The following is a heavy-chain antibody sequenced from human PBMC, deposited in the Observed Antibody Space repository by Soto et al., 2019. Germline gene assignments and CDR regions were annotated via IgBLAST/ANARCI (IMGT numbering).Heavy chain of an antibody. CDR3: AREDGVVGGTSAFDY. CDR2: INGRSNYR. J-gene: IGHJ4*02. D-gene: IGHD1-26*01. CDR1: GFTFSTYT. V-gene: IGHV3-21*01. Sequence: EVQVVESGGGLVKPGGSLRLSCASSGFTFSTYTRNWVRQAPGKGLEWVSSINGRSNYRYYTDSVKGRFTISRDNAKNSLYLQMNRLRAEDTAVYSCAREDGVVGGTSAFDYWGLGSLVTVSS.